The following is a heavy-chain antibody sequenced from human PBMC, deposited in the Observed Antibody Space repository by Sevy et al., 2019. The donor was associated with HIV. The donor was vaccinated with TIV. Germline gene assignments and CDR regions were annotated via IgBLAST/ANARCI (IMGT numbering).Heavy chain of an antibody. D-gene: IGHD2-21*02. V-gene: IGHV3-23*01. J-gene: IGHJ6*02. CDR2: ISGSGGHT. CDR1: GFTFGTYA. CDR3: AKEGHCGGDCQTWGGRYYYGTDV. Sequence: GGSLRLSCAASGFTFGTYAMSWVRQAPGKGLEWVSAISGSGGHTYYADSVRGRFTISRDNSKNTLYLQMNSLRAEDSAVYYCAKEGHCGGDCQTWGGRYYYGTDVWGQGTTVTVSS.